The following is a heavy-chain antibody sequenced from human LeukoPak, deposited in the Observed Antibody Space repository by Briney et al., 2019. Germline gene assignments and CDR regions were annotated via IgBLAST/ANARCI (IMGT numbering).Heavy chain of an antibody. CDR1: GGSISSCY. D-gene: IGHD1-1*01. CDR3: ARERTTSTRGSFAI. V-gene: IGHV4-59*01. CDR2: VSYSGNT. Sequence: KPSETLSLTCTVSGGSISSCYWNWIRQPPGKRLEWIGYVSYSGNTNYNPSFKSRVTISVDTSKNSFSLNLRSVTAADTAVYYCARERTTSTRGSFAIWGQGTMVTVSS. J-gene: IGHJ3*02.